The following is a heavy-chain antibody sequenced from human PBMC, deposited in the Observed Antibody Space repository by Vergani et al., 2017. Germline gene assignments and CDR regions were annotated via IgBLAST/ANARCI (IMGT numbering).Heavy chain of an antibody. CDR2: INHSGST. J-gene: IGHJ6*03. D-gene: IGHD2-15*01. CDR3: ARATCSGGSCSYYYYMDV. CDR1: GGSFSGYY. V-gene: IGHV4-34*01. Sequence: VQLQQWGAGLLKPAETLSLACAVYGGSFSGYYWSWIRQPPGKGLEWIGEINHSGSTNYNPSLKSRVTMSLDTSKNQFSLKLSSVTAADTAVYYCARATCSGGSCSYYYYMDVWGKGTTVTVSS.